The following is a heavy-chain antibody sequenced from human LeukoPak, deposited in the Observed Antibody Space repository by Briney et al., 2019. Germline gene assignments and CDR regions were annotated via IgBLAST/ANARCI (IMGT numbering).Heavy chain of an antibody. J-gene: IGHJ4*02. CDR2: IYTSGST. CDR1: GGSISSYY. CDR3: ARDPGDAGFFDY. Sequence: KSSETLSLTRAVSGGSISSYYWSWIRQPAGKGLEWIGRIYTSGSTNYNPSLKSRVTMSVDTSKNQFSLKLSSVTAADTAVYYCARDPGDAGFFDYWGQGTLVTVSS. V-gene: IGHV4-4*07. D-gene: IGHD7-27*01.